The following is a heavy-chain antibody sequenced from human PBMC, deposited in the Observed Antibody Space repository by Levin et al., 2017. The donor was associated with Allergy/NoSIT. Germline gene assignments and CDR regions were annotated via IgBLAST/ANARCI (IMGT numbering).Heavy chain of an antibody. CDR2: ISGSGGST. J-gene: IGHJ3*02. D-gene: IGHD3-22*01. Sequence: GESLKISCAASGFTFSSYAMSWVRQAPGKGLEWVSAISGSGGSTYYADSVKGRFTISRDNSKNTLYLQMNSLRAEDTAVYYCAKRKYYYDSSGVHIGVAFDIWGQGTMVTVSS. V-gene: IGHV3-23*01. CDR1: GFTFSSYA. CDR3: AKRKYYYDSSGVHIGVAFDI.